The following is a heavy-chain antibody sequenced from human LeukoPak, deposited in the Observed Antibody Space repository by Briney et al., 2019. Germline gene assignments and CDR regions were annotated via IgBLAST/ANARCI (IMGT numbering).Heavy chain of an antibody. J-gene: IGHJ3*02. V-gene: IGHV4-59*01. D-gene: IGHD2/OR15-2a*01. CDR3: ARDLNIPGAFDI. CDR2: IYYSGST. Sequence: KPSETLSLTCTVSGGSISSYYWSWIRQPPGKGLEWIGYIYYSGSTNYNPSLKSRVTISVDTSKNQFSLKLSSVTAADTAVYYCARDLNIPGAFDIWGQGTMVTASS. CDR1: GGSISSYY.